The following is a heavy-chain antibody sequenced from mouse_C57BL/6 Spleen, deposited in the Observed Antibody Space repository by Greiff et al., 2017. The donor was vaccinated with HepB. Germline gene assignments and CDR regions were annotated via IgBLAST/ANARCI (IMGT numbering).Heavy chain of an antibody. CDR2: INPNNGGS. V-gene: IGHV1-22*01. Sequence: VQLQQSGPELVKPGASVKMSCKASGYTFTDYNMHWVKQSHGKSLEWIGYINPNNGGSSYNQNFKGKASLTVNKSSSTAYMELRSLTSEDSAVYYCARGDYDYDGYFDGWGTGTTVTVSS. D-gene: IGHD2-4*01. CDR1: GYTFTDYN. CDR3: ARGDYDYDGYFDG. J-gene: IGHJ1*03.